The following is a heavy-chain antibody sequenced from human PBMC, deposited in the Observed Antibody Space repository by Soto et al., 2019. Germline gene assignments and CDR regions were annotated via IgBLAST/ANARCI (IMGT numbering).Heavy chain of an antibody. V-gene: IGHV3-48*03. CDR3: ARGFGRFNY. CDR2: IDGSGTTK. Sequence: EVQLLESGGGLVQPGGSLRLSCGVSGFTFNDFEMNWVRQAPGKGLEWLAYIDGSGTTKKYADSVRGRFTISRDNPNTSLCLQMSSLSAADTAIYYCARGFGRFNYWGQGTLVSVSS. D-gene: IGHD3-10*01. CDR1: GFTFNDFE. J-gene: IGHJ4*02.